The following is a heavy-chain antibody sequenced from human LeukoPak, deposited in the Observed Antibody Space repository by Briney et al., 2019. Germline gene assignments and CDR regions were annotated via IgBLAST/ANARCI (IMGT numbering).Heavy chain of an antibody. CDR1: SGSISSYY. D-gene: IGHD6-13*01. J-gene: IGHJ4*02. V-gene: IGHV4-4*07. Sequence: SETLSLTCTVSSGSISSYYWSWIRQPAGKGLEWIGRIYTSGSTNYNPSFKSRVTMSVDTSKNRFSLKLSSVTAADTAVYYCARVGGTLIAAAGDYFDYWGQGTLVTVSS. CDR2: IYTSGST. CDR3: ARVGGTLIAAAGDYFDY.